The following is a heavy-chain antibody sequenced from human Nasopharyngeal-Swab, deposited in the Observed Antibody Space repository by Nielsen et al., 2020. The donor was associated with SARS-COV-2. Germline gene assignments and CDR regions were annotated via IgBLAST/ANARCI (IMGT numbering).Heavy chain of an antibody. CDR2: ISYDGSNK. Sequence: GESLKISCAASGFTFSSYGMHWVRPAPGKGLEWVAVISYDGSNKYYADSVKGRFTISRDNSKNTLYLQMNSLRAEDTAVYYCARGIAVAATWGFDYWGQGTLVTVSS. CDR3: ARGIAVAATWGFDY. V-gene: IGHV3-30*03. J-gene: IGHJ4*02. D-gene: IGHD6-19*01. CDR1: GFTFSSYG.